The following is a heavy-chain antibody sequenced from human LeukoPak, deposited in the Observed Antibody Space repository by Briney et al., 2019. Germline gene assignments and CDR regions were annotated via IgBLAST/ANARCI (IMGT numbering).Heavy chain of an antibody. J-gene: IGHJ4*02. CDR1: GFTFSSYW. CDR3: ARGSSGYDPFDY. V-gene: IGHV3-74*01. Sequence: GGSLRLPCAASGFTFSSYWMHWVRQAPGKGLVWVSRINSDGSSTSYADSVKGRFTISRDNAKNTLYLQMNSLRAEDTAVYYCARGSSGYDPFDYWGQGTLVTVSS. CDR2: INSDGSST. D-gene: IGHD5-12*01.